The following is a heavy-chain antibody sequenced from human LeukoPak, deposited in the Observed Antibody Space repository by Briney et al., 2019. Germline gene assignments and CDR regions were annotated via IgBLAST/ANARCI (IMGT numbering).Heavy chain of an antibody. Sequence: SVKVSCKASGGTFSSYAISWVRQAPGQGLEWMGRIIPILGIANCAQKFQGRVTNTADKSTSTAYMELTRLTSGEPAVYYCASHAWYSAFDIWGQGTMVTVSS. V-gene: IGHV1-69*04. CDR1: GGTFSSYA. D-gene: IGHD2-15*01. J-gene: IGHJ3*02. CDR3: ASHAWYSAFDI. CDR2: IIPILGIA.